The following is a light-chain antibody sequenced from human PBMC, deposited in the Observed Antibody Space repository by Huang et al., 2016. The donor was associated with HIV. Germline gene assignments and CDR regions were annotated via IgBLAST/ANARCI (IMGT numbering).Light chain of an antibody. J-gene: IGKJ1*01. Sequence: EIVMTQSPATLSVPPGERATLSCRASQSGSSNLAWYQQKPGQAPRVLIYGASTRATGIPARFSGSGSGTEFTLTISSLQSEDSAVYYCQQYNTWQTFGQGTKVEIK. CDR3: QQYNTWQT. CDR2: GAS. V-gene: IGKV3-15*01. CDR1: QSGSSN.